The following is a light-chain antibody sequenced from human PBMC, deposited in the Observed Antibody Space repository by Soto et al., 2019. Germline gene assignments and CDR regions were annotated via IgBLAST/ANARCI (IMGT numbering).Light chain of an antibody. CDR2: GTS. Sequence: ESVLTQSPGTLSLSPGERATLSCRASQSVSSTFLGWYQQKPGQAPRLLIYGTSNRATGIPDRFSGSRSGTDFTLTISRLEPEDFAVYYCQQYGSSPPQYTFGQGPKLEIK. CDR1: QSVSSTF. J-gene: IGKJ2*01. V-gene: IGKV3-20*01. CDR3: QQYGSSPPQYT.